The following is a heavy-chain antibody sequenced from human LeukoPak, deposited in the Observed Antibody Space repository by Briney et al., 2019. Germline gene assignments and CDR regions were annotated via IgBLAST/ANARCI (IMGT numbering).Heavy chain of an antibody. D-gene: IGHD6-6*01. CDR3: ARYPLAFDF. Sequence: SETLSLTCTISGDSVTNHQWSWVRQPPGKGLEWIAYIHHSGSTNYNPSLKNRVTISIDTSKNQFSLRLISVTAADTAVYYCARYPLAFDFWGQGILVTVSS. CDR2: IHHSGST. V-gene: IGHV4-59*02. CDR1: GDSVTNHQ. J-gene: IGHJ4*02.